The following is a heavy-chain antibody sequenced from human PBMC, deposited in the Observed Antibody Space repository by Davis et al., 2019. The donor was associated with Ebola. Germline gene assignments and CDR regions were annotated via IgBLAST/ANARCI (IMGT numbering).Heavy chain of an antibody. Sequence: ASVKVSCKASGYIFSGYYMHWMRQAPGQGLEWMGWISPHNGNTNYAQEFQGRVTMTTDTSTSTAYMELRSLRSDDTAVYYCTRGIITYYYYFHMDVWGEGTTVTVSS. V-gene: IGHV1-18*04. CDR2: ISPHNGNT. CDR3: TRGIITYYYYFHMDV. J-gene: IGHJ6*03. CDR1: GYIFSGYY. D-gene: IGHD3-10*01.